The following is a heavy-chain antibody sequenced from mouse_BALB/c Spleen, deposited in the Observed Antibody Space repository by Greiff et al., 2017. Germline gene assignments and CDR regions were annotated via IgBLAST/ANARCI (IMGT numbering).Heavy chain of an antibody. V-gene: IGHV5-6*01. D-gene: IGHD1-1*01. CDR1: GFTFSSYG. Sequence: EVQLVESGGDLVKPGGSLKLSCAASGFTFSSYGMSWVRQTPDKRLEWVATISSGGSYTYYPDSVKGRFTISRDNAKNTLYLQMSSLKSEDTAMYYCAIIYYYGSSYHFDYWGQGTTLTVSS. CDR2: ISSGGSYT. CDR3: AIIYYYGSSYHFDY. J-gene: IGHJ2*01.